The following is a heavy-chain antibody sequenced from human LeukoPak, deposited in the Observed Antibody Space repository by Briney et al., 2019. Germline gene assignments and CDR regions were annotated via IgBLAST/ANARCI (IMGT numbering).Heavy chain of an antibody. V-gene: IGHV3-20*01. D-gene: IGHD5-24*01. CDR3: AGALQDYYYYGMDV. CDR2: INWNGGST. Sequence: GGSLRLSCTASGFTFDDYGMSWVRQAPGKGLEWVSGINWNGGSTGYADSVKGRFTISRDNAKNSLYLQMNSLRAEDTALYHCAGALQDYYYYGMDVWGQGTTVTVSS. J-gene: IGHJ6*02. CDR1: GFTFDDYG.